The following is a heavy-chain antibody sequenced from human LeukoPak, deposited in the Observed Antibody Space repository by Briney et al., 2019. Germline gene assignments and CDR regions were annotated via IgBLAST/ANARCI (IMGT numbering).Heavy chain of an antibody. CDR2: IYYSGST. J-gene: IGHJ5*02. CDR1: GGSISSYY. CDR3: ARANYYGSGSYYVNWFDP. Sequence: SETLSLTCTVSGGSISSYYWSWIRQPPGKGLEWIGYIYYSGSTNYNPSLKSRVTISVDTSKNQFSLKLSSVTAADTAVYYCARANYYGSGSYYVNWFDPWGQGTLVTVSS. V-gene: IGHV4-59*01. D-gene: IGHD3-10*01.